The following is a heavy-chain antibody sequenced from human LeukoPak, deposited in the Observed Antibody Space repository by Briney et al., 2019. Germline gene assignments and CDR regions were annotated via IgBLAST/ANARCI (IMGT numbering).Heavy chain of an antibody. Sequence: TSETLTLTCSVSGGSVRRSDYYWAWIRQPPGKGLEWIGSVRYTGSSYYTPSHQSRVTISLDMSNNQFSLRMNYVTAADTAVYFCASYFDDTGTASFDNWGQGILVTVSS. CDR3: ASYFDDTGTASFDN. V-gene: IGHV4-39*01. J-gene: IGHJ4*02. CDR1: GGSVRRSDYY. D-gene: IGHD3-22*01. CDR2: VRYTGSS.